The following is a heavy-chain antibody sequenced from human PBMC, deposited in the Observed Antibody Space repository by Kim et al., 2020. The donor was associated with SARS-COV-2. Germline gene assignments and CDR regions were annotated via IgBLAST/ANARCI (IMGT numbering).Heavy chain of an antibody. CDR2: IYYSGST. J-gene: IGHJ3*02. CDR1: GGSISSSSYY. Sequence: SETLSLTCTVSGGSISSSSYYWGWIRQPPGKGPEWMGSIYYSGSTYYNPSLKSRVTISVDTSKNQFSLKLSSVTAADTAVYYCARPNGSIKRAFDIWGQGTMVTVTS. D-gene: IGHD2-15*01. V-gene: IGHV4-39*01. CDR3: ARPNGSIKRAFDI.